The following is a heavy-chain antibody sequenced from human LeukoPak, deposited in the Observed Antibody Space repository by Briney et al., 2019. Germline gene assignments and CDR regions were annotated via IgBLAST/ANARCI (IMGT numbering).Heavy chain of an antibody. CDR1: GGSFSGYY. V-gene: IGHV4-34*01. CDR3: ASRVRYYDSSGFFS. J-gene: IGHJ4*02. D-gene: IGHD3-22*01. CDR2: INHSGST. Sequence: PSETLSLTCAVYGGSFSGYYWSWIRQPPGKGLEWIGEINHSGSTNYNPSLKSRVTISVDTSKNQFSLKLSSVTAADTAVYYCASRVRYYDSSGFFSWGQGTLVTVS.